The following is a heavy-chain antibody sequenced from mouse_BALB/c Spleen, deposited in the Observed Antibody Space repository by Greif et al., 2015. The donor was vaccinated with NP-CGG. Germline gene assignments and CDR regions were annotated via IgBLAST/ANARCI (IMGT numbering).Heavy chain of an antibody. CDR2: IYPGSGNT. Sequence: QVQLKQSGPELVKPGASVKISCKASGYTFTDYYINWVKQKPGQGLEWIGWIYPGSGNTKYNEKFKGKATLTVDTSSSTAYMQLSSLTSEDTAVYFCARRTGTEGMDYWGQGTSVTVSS. J-gene: IGHJ4*01. D-gene: IGHD4-1*01. V-gene: IGHV1-84*02. CDR3: ARRTGTEGMDY. CDR1: GYTFTDYY.